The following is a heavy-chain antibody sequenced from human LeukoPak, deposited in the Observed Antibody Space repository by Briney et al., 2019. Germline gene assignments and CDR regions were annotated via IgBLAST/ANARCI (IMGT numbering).Heavy chain of an antibody. Sequence: TSETLSLTCTVSGGSVSSGSYYWSWIRQPPGKGLKWIGYIYHSGSTNYNPSLQSRVTISVDTSKNQFSLNLNSVTAADTAVYYCARGGAARLHFQNWGQGTLVTVSS. D-gene: IGHD6-6*01. CDR3: ARGGAARLHFQN. CDR2: IYHSGST. CDR1: GGSVSSGSYY. J-gene: IGHJ1*01. V-gene: IGHV4-61*01.